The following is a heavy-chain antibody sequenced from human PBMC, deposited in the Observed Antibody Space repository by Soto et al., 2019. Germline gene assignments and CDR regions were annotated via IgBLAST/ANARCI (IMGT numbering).Heavy chain of an antibody. V-gene: IGHV1-2*04. CDR3: ARDYYDSSGNGAFDI. Sequence: VASVKVSCKASGYTFTGYYMHWVRQAPGQGLEWMGWVNPNTGGTKYAQKFQGWVTMTRDTSISTVYMELSRLKSDDTALYYCARDYYDSSGNGAFDIWGQGTMVTVSS. CDR2: VNPNTGGT. D-gene: IGHD3-22*01. J-gene: IGHJ3*02. CDR1: GYTFTGYY.